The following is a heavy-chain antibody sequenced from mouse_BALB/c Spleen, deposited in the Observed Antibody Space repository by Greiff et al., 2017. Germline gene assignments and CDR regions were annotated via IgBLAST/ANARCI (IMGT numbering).Heavy chain of an antibody. CDR3: ARVRGLRQGPCAY. Sequence: QVQLQQSGPELVKPGASVKMSCKASGYTFTDYVISWVKQSTGQGLEWIGEIYPGSGSTYYNEKFKGKATLTADKSSNTAYMQHSSLTSEDSAVYFCARVRGLRQGPCAYWGQGTLVTVSA. V-gene: IGHV1-77*01. CDR2: IYPGSGST. CDR1: GYTFTDYV. J-gene: IGHJ3*01. D-gene: IGHD2-4*01.